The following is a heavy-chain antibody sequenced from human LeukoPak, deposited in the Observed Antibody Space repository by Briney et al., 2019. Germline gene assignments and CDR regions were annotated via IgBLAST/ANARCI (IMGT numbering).Heavy chain of an antibody. CDR1: GLSFNNAW. V-gene: IGHV3-15*07. D-gene: IGHD2-21*01. CDR2: IKPKTDGETT. CDR3: ITPLPYSAQ. J-gene: IGHJ4*02. Sequence: PGGSLRLSCAVSGLSFNNAWMNWVRQAPGKGLEWVGRIKPKTDGETTEYAAPVKGRFSISRDDSKNMLYLQMNSLKTEDTAVYYCITPLPYSAQGGQGTLVTVSS.